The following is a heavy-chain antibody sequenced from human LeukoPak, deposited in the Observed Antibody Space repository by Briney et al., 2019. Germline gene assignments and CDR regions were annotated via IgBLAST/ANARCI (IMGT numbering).Heavy chain of an antibody. CDR2: IYYSGST. Sequence: SETLSLTCTVSGGSISSYYWSWIRQPPGKGLGWIGYIYYSGSTNYNSSLKSRVTISVDTSKKQFSLNLSSVTAADTAVYYCARGEDGTGDYRPTYFDSWGHGTQVTVSS. CDR1: GGSISSYY. CDR3: ARGEDGTGDYRPTYFDS. D-gene: IGHD4-17*01. V-gene: IGHV4-59*12. J-gene: IGHJ4*01.